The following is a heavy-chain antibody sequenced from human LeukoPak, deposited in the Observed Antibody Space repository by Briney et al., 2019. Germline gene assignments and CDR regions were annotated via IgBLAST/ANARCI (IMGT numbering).Heavy chain of an antibody. CDR3: ARRGSSWYGVFDY. CDR1: GGSISSHY. CDR2: ICYSGST. D-gene: IGHD6-13*01. Sequence: SETLSLTCTVSGGSISSHYWSWIRQPPGKGLEWIGYICYSGSTNYNPSLKSRVTISVDTSKNQFSLKLSSVTAADTAVYYCARRGSSWYGVFDYWGQGTLVTVSS. V-gene: IGHV4-59*11. J-gene: IGHJ4*02.